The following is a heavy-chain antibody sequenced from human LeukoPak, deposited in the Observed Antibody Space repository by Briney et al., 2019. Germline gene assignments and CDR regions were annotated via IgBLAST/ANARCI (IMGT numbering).Heavy chain of an antibody. D-gene: IGHD6-13*01. CDR3: ARHKEQQLQYYYYYYMDV. V-gene: IGHV5-51*01. CDR1: GYSFTSYW. Sequence: GESLKISCKGSGYSFTSYWIGWVRQMPGKGLEWMGIIYPGDSDTRYSPSFQGQVTISADKSISTAYLQWSSLKASDTAMYYCARHKEQQLQYYYYYYMDVWGKGTTVTVSS. CDR2: IYPGDSDT. J-gene: IGHJ6*03.